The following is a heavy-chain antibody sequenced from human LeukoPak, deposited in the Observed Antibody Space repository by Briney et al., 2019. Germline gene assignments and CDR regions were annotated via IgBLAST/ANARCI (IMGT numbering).Heavy chain of an antibody. CDR3: ARAGLTGQFDY. Sequence: SQTLSLTCAVSGGSISSGGYSWSWIRRPPGTGLEWIGYIYHSGSTYYNPSLKSRVTISVDRSKNQFSLKLSSVTAADTAVYYCARAGLTGQFDYWGQGTLVTVSS. CDR1: GGSISSGGYS. V-gene: IGHV4-30-2*01. D-gene: IGHD1-20*01. CDR2: IYHSGST. J-gene: IGHJ4*02.